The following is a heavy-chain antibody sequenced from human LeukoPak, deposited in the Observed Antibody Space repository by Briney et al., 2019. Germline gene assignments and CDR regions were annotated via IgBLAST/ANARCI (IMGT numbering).Heavy chain of an antibody. J-gene: IGHJ4*02. CDR2: ISSSGSTI. V-gene: IGHV3-11*01. CDR1: GFTLSDYY. Sequence: GGSLRLSCAASGFTLSDYYMSWIRQAAGKGLEWVSYISSSGSTIDYADSVKGRFTISRDNAKNSLYLQMSSLRAEDTAVYYCARRRDFFDYWGQGTLVTVSS. CDR3: ARRRDFFDY.